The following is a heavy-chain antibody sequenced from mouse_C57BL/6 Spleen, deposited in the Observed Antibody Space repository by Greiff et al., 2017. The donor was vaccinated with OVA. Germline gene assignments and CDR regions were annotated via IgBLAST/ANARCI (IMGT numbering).Heavy chain of an antibody. CDR2: ISSGSSTI. V-gene: IGHV5-17*01. CDR3: ARGDKGNYYFDY. CDR1: GFTFSDYG. D-gene: IGHD2-1*01. J-gene: IGHJ2*01. Sequence: EVHLVESGGGLVKPGGSLKLSCAASGFTFSDYGMHWVRQAPEKGLEWVAYISSGSSTIYYADTVKGRFTISRDNAKNTLFLQMTSLRSEDTAMYYCARGDKGNYYFDYWGQGTTLTVSS.